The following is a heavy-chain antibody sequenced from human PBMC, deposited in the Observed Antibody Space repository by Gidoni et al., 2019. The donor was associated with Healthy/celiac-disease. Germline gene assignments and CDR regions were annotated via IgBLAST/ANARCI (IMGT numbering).Heavy chain of an antibody. Sequence: EVQLLESGGGLVQPGGSLRLSCAASGFTFSSYAMSWVRQAPGKGLGWVAAISGSGGSTYYADSVKGRFTISRDNSKNTLYLQMNSLRAEDTAVYYCAAPHSSSWYFVGRPFDYWGQGTLVTVSS. D-gene: IGHD6-13*01. CDR1: GFTFSSYA. CDR3: AAPHSSSWYFVGRPFDY. J-gene: IGHJ4*02. CDR2: ISGSGGST. V-gene: IGHV3-23*01.